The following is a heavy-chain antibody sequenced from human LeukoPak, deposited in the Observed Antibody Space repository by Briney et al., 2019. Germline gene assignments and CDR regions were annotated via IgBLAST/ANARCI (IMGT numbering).Heavy chain of an antibody. CDR1: GGSISSTSYF. V-gene: IGHV4-39*02. CDR3: SREYSGSSRAD. J-gene: IGHJ4*02. Sequence: PSETLSLTCTVSGGSISSTSYFWGWIRQPPGQGLEWIGSIYYSGSTFYSPSLKSRVTIPVDTSKNQFSLKLSSVTAADTAVYYCSREYSGSSRADWGQGTLVTVSS. D-gene: IGHD6-6*01. CDR2: IYYSGST.